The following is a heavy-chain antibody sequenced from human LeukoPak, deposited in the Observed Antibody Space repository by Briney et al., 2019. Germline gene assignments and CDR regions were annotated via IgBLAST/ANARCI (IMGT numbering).Heavy chain of an antibody. D-gene: IGHD3-3*02. CDR1: GFTFSNAW. Sequence: GGSLRLSCAASGFTFSNAWMSWVRQAPGKGLEWGGRIKRKTDGGTTDYGAPVKGRFTISRDDSKNTLYLQMNSLKTEDTAVYYCTTHFWSGYYTSAFDIWGQGTMVTVSS. J-gene: IGHJ3*02. V-gene: IGHV3-15*01. CDR2: IKRKTDGGTT. CDR3: TTHFWSGYYTSAFDI.